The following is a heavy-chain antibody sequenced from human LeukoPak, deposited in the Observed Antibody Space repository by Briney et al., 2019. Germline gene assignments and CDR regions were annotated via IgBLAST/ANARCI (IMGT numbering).Heavy chain of an antibody. CDR1: GFPFSSSG. Sequence: GGSLRLSCAASGFPFSSSGMHWVRQAPGKGLEWVALTWYDGSSKYYADTVKGRFTISRDNSKNTLYLQMNSLRAEDTAVYYCARYYGDSYYFDYWGQGTLVTVSS. CDR3: ARYYGDSYYFDY. D-gene: IGHD4-17*01. J-gene: IGHJ4*02. CDR2: TWYDGSSK. V-gene: IGHV3-33*01.